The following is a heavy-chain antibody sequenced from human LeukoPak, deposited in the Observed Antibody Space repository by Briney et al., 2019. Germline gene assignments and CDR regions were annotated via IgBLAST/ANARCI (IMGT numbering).Heavy chain of an antibody. J-gene: IGHJ6*02. CDR2: ISGSGGST. Sequence: GGSLRLSCAASGFTFSSYAMSWVRQAPGKGLEWVSAISGSGGSTYYADSVKGRFTISRDNSKNTLYLQMNSLRAEDTAVYYCAKGGGSCYGVCYYYGMDVWGQGTTVTVSS. D-gene: IGHD2-15*01. V-gene: IGHV3-23*01. CDR1: GFTFSSYA. CDR3: AKGGGSCYGVCYYYGMDV.